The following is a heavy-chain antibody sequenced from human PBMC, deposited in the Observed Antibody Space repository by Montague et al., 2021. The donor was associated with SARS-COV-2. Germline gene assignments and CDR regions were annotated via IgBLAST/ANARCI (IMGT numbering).Heavy chain of an antibody. CDR1: GGSISSYY. CDR2: IYYSGST. Sequence: SETLSLTCTVSGGSISSYYWSWIRQPPGKGLEWIGYIYYSGSTNYNPSLKSRVTISVDTSKNKFSLKLSSVTAADTAVYYCARLEAGDCSGGSCYSSWFAPWGQGTLVTVSS. J-gene: IGHJ5*02. CDR3: ARLEAGDCSGGSCYSSWFAP. D-gene: IGHD2-15*01. V-gene: IGHV4-59*08.